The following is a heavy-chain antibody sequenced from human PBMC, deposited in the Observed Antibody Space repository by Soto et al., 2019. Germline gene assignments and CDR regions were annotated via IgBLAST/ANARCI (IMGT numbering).Heavy chain of an antibody. CDR1: GGSFSGYY. V-gene: IGHV4-34*01. D-gene: IGHD6-6*01. CDR2: INHTGST. Sequence: ASETLSLTCAVYGGSFSGYYWSWIRQSPGKGLEWIGEINHTGSTNYNPSLKSRATISVDTSKNQFSLKLNSVTAADTAVYYCATQAPYSSSPYYYYYLDVWGKGPTVTVSS. J-gene: IGHJ6*03. CDR3: ATQAPYSSSPYYYYYLDV.